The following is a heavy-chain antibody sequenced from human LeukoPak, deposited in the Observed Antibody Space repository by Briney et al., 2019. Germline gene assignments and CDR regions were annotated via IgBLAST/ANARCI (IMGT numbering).Heavy chain of an antibody. CDR1: GFTFSSYN. CDR3: AREVSAGNYFDF. CDR2: RSYDGNIK. D-gene: IGHD6-25*01. Sequence: GGSLRLSCAASGFTFSSYNIHWVRQAPGKGLEWVSIRSYDGNIKYYADSVKGRFTVSGGSSKNTLYLQMNSLRSDDTAVYFCAREVSAGNYFDFWGQGTPVTVYS. V-gene: IGHV3-30-3*01. J-gene: IGHJ4*02.